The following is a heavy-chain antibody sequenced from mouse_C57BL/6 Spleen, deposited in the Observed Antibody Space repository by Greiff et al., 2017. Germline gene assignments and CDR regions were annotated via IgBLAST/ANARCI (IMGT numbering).Heavy chain of an antibody. V-gene: IGHV1-26*01. D-gene: IGHD2-4*01. Sequence: EVQLQQSGPELVKPGASVKISCKASGYTFTDYYMNWVKQSHGKSLEWIGDINPNNGGTSYNQKFKGKATLTVDKSSSTAYMELRSLTSEDSAVYYCARGHDYGDAIDYWGQGTSVTVSS. J-gene: IGHJ4*01. CDR3: ARGHDYGDAIDY. CDR1: GYTFTDYY. CDR2: INPNNGGT.